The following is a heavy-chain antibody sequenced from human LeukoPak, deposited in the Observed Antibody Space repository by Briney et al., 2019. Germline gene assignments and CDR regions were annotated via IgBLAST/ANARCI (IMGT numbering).Heavy chain of an antibody. CDR3: ARAWSGYAGEDY. D-gene: IGHD5-12*01. V-gene: IGHV4-4*02. Sequence: RPSGTLSLTCAVSGDPISSSHWWSWARQPPGQGLGWSGEIYHSESTNYNPSLKTRVTISVDKSKNQFSLKLSSVTAADTAVYYCARAWSGYAGEDYWGQGTLVTVSS. CDR2: IYHSEST. CDR1: GDPISSSHW. J-gene: IGHJ4*02.